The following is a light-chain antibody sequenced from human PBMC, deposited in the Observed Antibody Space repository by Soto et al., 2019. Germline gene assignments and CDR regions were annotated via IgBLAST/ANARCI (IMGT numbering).Light chain of an antibody. Sequence: YELTQPPSVSVTPGQTAEIASWGDKIGSKIVHWYKQRPGQAPVAVVFDATDRPSGIPDRISASRSGDTATLTISRVDAGDEADYYCQVWASTAEFFVFGSGTKVTVL. CDR3: QVWASTAEFFV. J-gene: IGLJ1*01. V-gene: IGLV3-21*02. CDR2: DAT. CDR1: KIGSKI.